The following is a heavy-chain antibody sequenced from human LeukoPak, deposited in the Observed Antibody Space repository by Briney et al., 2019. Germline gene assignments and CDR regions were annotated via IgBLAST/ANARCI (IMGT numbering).Heavy chain of an antibody. CDR1: GYTFTSYD. J-gene: IGHJ4*02. CDR3: ARGSGYSYGSRYYFDY. CDR2: MNPNSGNT. V-gene: IGHV1-8*01. D-gene: IGHD5-18*01. Sequence: GASVKVSCKASGYTFTSYDINWVRQATGQGLEWMGWMNPNSGNTGHAQKFQGRVTMTRNTSISTAYMELSSLRSEDTAVYYCARGSGYSYGSRYYFDYWGQGTLVTVSS.